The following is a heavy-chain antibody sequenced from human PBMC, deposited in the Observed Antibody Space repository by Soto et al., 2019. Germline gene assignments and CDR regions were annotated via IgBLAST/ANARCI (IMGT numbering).Heavy chain of an antibody. CDR2: ISSDGKTQ. D-gene: IGHD6-19*01. CDR3: AKEVEVAGDLDC. Sequence: QVRLVESGGGVVQPGRSRRLSCVASGFIFSTYGIHWVRQAPGKGLEWVGVISSDGKTQYYADSVKGRFTISRDNSKNTMYLQMASLRPEDTAVYYGAKEVEVAGDLDCWGHGTLVIVSS. CDR1: GFIFSTYG. J-gene: IGHJ4*01. V-gene: IGHV3-30*18.